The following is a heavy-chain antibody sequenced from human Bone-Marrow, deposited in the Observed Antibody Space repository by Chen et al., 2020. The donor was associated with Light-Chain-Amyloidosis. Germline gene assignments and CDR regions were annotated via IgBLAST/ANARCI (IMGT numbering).Heavy chain of an antibody. CDR2: TSASGTTS. CDR3: AKELPRIFLALES. CDR1: GFTFDVLA. Sequence: EVQLLESGGGLVRPGGSLRLSCTASGFTFDVLAMNWVRQAPGKGLQWVSTTSASGTTSYYSDSVQGRFTISRDNSKNTLYLELNSLRVDDTAIYYCAKELPRIFLALESWGQGTLVTVSS. V-gene: IGHV3-23*01. D-gene: IGHD3-3*01. J-gene: IGHJ5*02.